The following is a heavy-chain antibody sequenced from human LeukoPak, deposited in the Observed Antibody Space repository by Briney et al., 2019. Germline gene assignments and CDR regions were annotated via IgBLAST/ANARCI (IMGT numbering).Heavy chain of an antibody. Sequence: PGGSLRLSCAASGFTFSSYSMNWVRQAPGKGLEWVSSISSSSSYIYYADSVKGRFTISRDNAKNSLYLQMNSLRADDRSVYYCVRAGYCSSTSPCIMDVWGQGTTVTVSS. CDR1: GFTFSSYS. CDR2: ISSSSSYI. V-gene: IGHV3-21*01. CDR3: VRAGYCSSTSPCIMDV. J-gene: IGHJ6*02. D-gene: IGHD2-2*01.